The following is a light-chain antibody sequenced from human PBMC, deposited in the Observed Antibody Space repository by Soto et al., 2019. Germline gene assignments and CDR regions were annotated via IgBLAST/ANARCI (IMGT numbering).Light chain of an antibody. Sequence: DIQMTQSPSSLSASVGDRVTITCRASQGISNYLAWYQQKPGKVPKLLIYAASTLQSGVPPRFSGSGSGTDFTLTISSLQPEDVATYYCQKYNSAVRTFGQGTKVEIK. CDR2: AAS. J-gene: IGKJ1*01. CDR1: QGISNY. CDR3: QKYNSAVRT. V-gene: IGKV1-27*01.